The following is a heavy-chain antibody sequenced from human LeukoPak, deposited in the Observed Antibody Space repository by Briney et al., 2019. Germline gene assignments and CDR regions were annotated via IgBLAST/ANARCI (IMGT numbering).Heavy chain of an antibody. Sequence: PGGSLRLSCAASGFTFSSDAMSWVRQGPRKGLEWVSAISGSGGSTYYADPVKGRFTIPRDNSKNTLYLQMNSLRAEDPAVYYCAKYVSAKGPPYALDVWGQGTTVTVSS. CDR3: AKYVSAKGPPYALDV. V-gene: IGHV3-23*01. CDR1: GFTFSSDA. CDR2: ISGSGGST. J-gene: IGHJ6*02. D-gene: IGHD2/OR15-2a*01.